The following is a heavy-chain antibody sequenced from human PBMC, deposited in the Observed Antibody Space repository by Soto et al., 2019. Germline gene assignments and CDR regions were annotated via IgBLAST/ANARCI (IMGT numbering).Heavy chain of an antibody. CDR3: ARGVGGIAAAGQTRDVVY. Sequence: QVQXVQSGAEXXXXXASXKVSCKASGYTFTSYGISWVRQXPXXXLXXMGWISAYNGNTNYAQKLQGRVTXXXXTXXXXXXXXXXXXXXXXXAVYYCARGVGGIAAAGQTRDVVYWGQGTLVTVXS. D-gene: IGHD6-13*01. CDR2: ISAYNGNT. V-gene: IGHV1-18*01. J-gene: IGHJ4*02. CDR1: GYTFTSYG.